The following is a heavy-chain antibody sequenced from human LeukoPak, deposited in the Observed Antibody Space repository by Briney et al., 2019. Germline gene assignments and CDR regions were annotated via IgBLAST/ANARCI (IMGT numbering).Heavy chain of an antibody. Sequence: PSETLSLTCTVSGGSISSYYWSWIRQPPGKGLEWIGYIYYSGSTNYNPSLKSRVTISVDTSKNQFSLKLSSVTAADTAVYYCACHLGHINWFAPWGQGTLFTASS. V-gene: IGHV4-59*08. CDR2: IYYSGST. D-gene: IGHD2-21*01. J-gene: IGHJ5*02. CDR1: GGSISSYY. CDR3: ACHLGHINWFAP.